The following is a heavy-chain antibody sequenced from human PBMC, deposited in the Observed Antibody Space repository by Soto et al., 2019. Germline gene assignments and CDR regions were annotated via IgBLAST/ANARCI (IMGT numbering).Heavy chain of an antibody. D-gene: IGHD2-21*01. CDR1: GFTLSGYA. Sequence: EVQLAESGGGLAQPGGSLRLSCAASGFTLSGYAMDWVRQAPGKGLEYVSGISSNGVGTYYANSVQGRFTISRDNSKNTVYHQMGSLRPEEMAVYYCARLARPDFYYMDVWGKGTTVTVSS. J-gene: IGHJ6*03. V-gene: IGHV3-64*01. CDR2: ISSNGVGT. CDR3: ARLARPDFYYMDV.